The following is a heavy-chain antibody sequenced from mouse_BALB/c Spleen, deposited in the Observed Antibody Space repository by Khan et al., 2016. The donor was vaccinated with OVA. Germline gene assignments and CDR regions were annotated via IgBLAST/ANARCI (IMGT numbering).Heavy chain of an antibody. D-gene: IGHD2-14*01. CDR3: AREGAYYRADGWFAY. CDR1: GYTFTTYT. CDR2: IIPSNDYT. V-gene: IGHV1-4*01. Sequence: VQLQQSGAELARPGASVKMSCKASGYTFTTYTIHWVKQRPGQGPEWIGYIIPSNDYTNYNQKFKDRATLTADNSSSPAYMHLSSLTSEDSAVYYCAREGAYYRADGWFAYWGQGTLVTVSA. J-gene: IGHJ3*01.